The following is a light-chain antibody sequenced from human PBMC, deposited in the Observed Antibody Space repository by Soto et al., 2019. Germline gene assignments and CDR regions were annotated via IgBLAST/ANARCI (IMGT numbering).Light chain of an antibody. J-gene: IGKJ5*01. CDR3: QQSYSTPIT. V-gene: IGKV1-39*01. CDR1: QSISTS. Sequence: DIQMTQSPSSLSASVGDRVTITCRAIQSISTSLNWYQQKPGEAPKLLIYAASSLQTGVPSRFSGSGSGTDFTLTISSLQPEDFATYYCQQSYSTPITFGQGTRLENK. CDR2: AAS.